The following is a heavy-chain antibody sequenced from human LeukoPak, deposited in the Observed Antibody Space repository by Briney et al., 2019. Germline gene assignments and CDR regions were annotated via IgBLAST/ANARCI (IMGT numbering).Heavy chain of an antibody. J-gene: IGHJ6*02. CDR2: ISAYNGNT. CDR1: GYTFTSYG. D-gene: IGHD3-3*01. V-gene: IGHV1-18*01. Sequence: ASVKVSCKASGYTFTSYGISLVRQAPRQGLEWMGWISAYNGNTNYAQKLQGRVTMTTDTSTSTAYMELRSLRSDDTAVYYCARVTLGYYDFWSGYYTMVPGYGMDVWGQGTTVTVSS. CDR3: ARVTLGYYDFWSGYYTMVPGYGMDV.